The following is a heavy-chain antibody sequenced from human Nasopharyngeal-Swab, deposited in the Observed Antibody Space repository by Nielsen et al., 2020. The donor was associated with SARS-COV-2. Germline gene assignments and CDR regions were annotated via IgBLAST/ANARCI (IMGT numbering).Heavy chain of an antibody. CDR2: ISSSGSII. D-gene: IGHD5-24*01. V-gene: IGHV3-48*03. CDR3: ARLRRDGYNVRALYFDY. CDR1: GFTFSSYE. Sequence: GESLKISCAASGFTFSSYEMNWVRQAPGKGLEWVSYISSSGSIIYYADSVKGRFTTSRDNAKNSLYLQMNSLRAEDTAVYYCARLRRDGYNVRALYFDYWGQGTLVTVSS. J-gene: IGHJ4*02.